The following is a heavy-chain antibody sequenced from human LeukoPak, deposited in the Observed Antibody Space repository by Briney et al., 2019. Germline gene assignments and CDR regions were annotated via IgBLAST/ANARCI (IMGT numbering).Heavy chain of an antibody. CDR1: GFTFSSYE. D-gene: IGHD3-10*02. CDR3: AELGITMIGGV. V-gene: IGHV3-48*03. Sequence: GGSLRLSCAASGFTFSSYEMNCVRQAPGRGLEGVSYISSSGSTIYYADSVKSRFTISRDNDKNPLYLQMNRLRAEDTAVYYCAELGITMIGGVWGKGTTVTISS. J-gene: IGHJ6*04. CDR2: ISSSGSTI.